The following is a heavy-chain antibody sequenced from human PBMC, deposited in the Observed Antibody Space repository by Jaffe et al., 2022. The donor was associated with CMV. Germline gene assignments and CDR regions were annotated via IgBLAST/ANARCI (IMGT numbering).Heavy chain of an antibody. CDR2: IKQDGSEK. CDR1: GFTFSSYW. V-gene: IGHV3-7*01. J-gene: IGHJ6*02. CDR3: ARDIVVVPAAIDKYYYYYGMDV. Sequence: EVQLVESGGGLVQPGGSLRLSCAASGFTFSSYWMSWVRQAPGKGLEWVANIKQDGSEKYYVDSVKGRFTISRDNAKNSLYLQMNSLRAEDTAVYYCARDIVVVPAAIDKYYYYYGMDVWGQGTTVTVSS. D-gene: IGHD2-2*01.